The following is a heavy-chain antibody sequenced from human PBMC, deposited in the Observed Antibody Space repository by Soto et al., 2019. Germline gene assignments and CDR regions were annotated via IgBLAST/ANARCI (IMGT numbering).Heavy chain of an antibody. V-gene: IGHV1-18*01. CDR3: ARDSQGGWFPLGRGDYVDY. D-gene: IGHD2-15*01. CDR1: GYTFTSYG. J-gene: IGHJ4*02. CDR2: ISAYNGNT. Sequence: QVQLVQSGTEVKKPGASVKVSCKASGYTFTSYGISWVRQAPGQGLEWMGWISAYNGNTNYAQKLQGRVTMTTDTSPRTANMERRSRRSGDTAVYYCARDSQGGWFPLGRGDYVDYWGQGTLVTVSS.